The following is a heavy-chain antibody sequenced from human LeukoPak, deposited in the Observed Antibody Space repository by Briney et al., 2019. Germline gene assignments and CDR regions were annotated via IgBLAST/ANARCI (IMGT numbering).Heavy chain of an antibody. V-gene: IGHV3-23*01. Sequence: GGSLRLSCAASGFTFSSYGMSWVRQAPGKGLEWVSTISGGGGGTFYADSAKGRFTISRDNSKNTLYLQMNSLRVEDTAVYYCANRASHCFDYWGQGTLVPVSS. D-gene: IGHD2-2*01. J-gene: IGHJ4*02. CDR3: ANRASHCFDY. CDR2: ISGGGGGT. CDR1: GFTFSSYG.